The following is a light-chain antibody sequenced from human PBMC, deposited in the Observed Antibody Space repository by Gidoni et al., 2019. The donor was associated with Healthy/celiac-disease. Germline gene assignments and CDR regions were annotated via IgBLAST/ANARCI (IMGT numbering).Light chain of an antibody. CDR2: DVS. CDR1: SSDVGGSNY. V-gene: IGLV2-14*03. CDR3: SSYTSSSHVV. Sequence: QSALTQPASVSGSPGQSITISCTGTSSDVGGSNYVSWYQQHPDKAPKLMIYDVSNRPSGVSNRFSGSKSGNTASLTISGLQAEDEADYYCSSYTSSSHVVFGGGTKLTV. J-gene: IGLJ2*01.